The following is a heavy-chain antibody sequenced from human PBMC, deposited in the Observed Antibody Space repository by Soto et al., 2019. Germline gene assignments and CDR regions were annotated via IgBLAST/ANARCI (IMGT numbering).Heavy chain of an antibody. CDR2: IDPSDSYI. J-gene: IGHJ5*02. V-gene: IGHV5-10-1*01. D-gene: IGHD6-19*01. CDR3: ARLYGSGWSSVRWFDP. Sequence: EVQLVQSGAEVKKPGEPLRISCKGSGYSLTSYWINWVRQMPGKGLEWMGRIDPSDSYINYSPSFQGHVTISADKSISTAYLQWSSLKASDTAMYYCARLYGSGWSSVRWFDPWGQGTLVTVSS. CDR1: GYSLTSYW.